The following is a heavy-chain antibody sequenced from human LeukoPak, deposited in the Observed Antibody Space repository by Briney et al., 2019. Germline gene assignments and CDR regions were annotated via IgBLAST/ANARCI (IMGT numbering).Heavy chain of an antibody. CDR1: GFTFSGSA. V-gene: IGHV3-73*01. CDR2: IRSKANSYAT. CDR3: TIVGAADAFDI. Sequence: PGGSLRLSCAASGFTFSGSAMHWVRQASGKGLEWVGRIRSKANSYATAYAASVKGRFTISRDDSKNTAYLQMSSLKTEDTAVYYCTIVGAADAFDIWGQGTMVTVSS. J-gene: IGHJ3*02. D-gene: IGHD1-26*01.